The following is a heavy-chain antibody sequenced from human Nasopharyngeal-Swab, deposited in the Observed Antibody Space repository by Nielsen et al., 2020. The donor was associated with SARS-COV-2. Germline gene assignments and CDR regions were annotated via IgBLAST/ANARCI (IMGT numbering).Heavy chain of an antibody. CDR2: IDPSDSYT. CDR1: GYTFTSNW. J-gene: IGHJ5*02. CDR3: ARHMGSWFDP. Sequence: KVSCKGSGYTFTSNWIGWVRQMPGKGLEWMGRIDPSDSYTNYSPSFQGHVTISADKSISTAYLQWSSLKASDTAMYYCARHMGSWFDPWGQGTLVTVSS. D-gene: IGHD3-10*01. V-gene: IGHV5-10-1*01.